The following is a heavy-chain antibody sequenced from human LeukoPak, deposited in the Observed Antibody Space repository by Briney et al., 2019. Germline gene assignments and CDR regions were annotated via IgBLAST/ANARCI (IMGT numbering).Heavy chain of an antibody. V-gene: IGHV3-23*01. CDR3: ARERQQYNWKEFDP. CDR1: GFTFSIYA. Sequence: GGSLRLSCEASGFTFSIYAMSWIRQAPGKGLECVSAISGGGGHIIYYADSVKGRFTISRDDSKNTLYLQMNSLRAEDTAVYYCARERQQYNWKEFDPWGQGTLVTVSS. J-gene: IGHJ5*02. CDR2: ISGGGGHII. D-gene: IGHD1-20*01.